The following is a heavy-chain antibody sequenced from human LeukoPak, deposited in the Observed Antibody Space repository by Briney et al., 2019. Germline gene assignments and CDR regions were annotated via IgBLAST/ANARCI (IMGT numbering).Heavy chain of an antibody. CDR3: ARLKIGNFDY. J-gene: IGHJ4*02. CDR1: GGSISSYY. Sequence: KPSETLSLTCTVSGGSISSYYWSWIRQPPGKGLEWIGSIYYSGSTYYNPSLKSRVTISVDTSKNQFSLKLSSVTAADTAVYYCARLKIGNFDYWGQGTLVTVSS. V-gene: IGHV4-59*05. D-gene: IGHD1-26*01. CDR2: IYYSGST.